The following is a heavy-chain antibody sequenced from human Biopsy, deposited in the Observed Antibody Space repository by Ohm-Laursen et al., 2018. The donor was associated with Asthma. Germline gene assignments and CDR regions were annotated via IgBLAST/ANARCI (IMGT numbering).Heavy chain of an antibody. J-gene: IGHJ6*02. CDR1: GYTFNSAG. CDR3: ARAVDYSHYYGIDV. CDR2: ISVYNGNT. V-gene: IGHV1-18*01. Sequence: ASVKVSCKTSGYTFNSAGITWVRQAPGQGLEWKGWISVYNGNTKVAQKLQDRVTMITDTSTSTAYMELRSLRSDDTAVYFCARAVDYSHYYGIDVRGQGTTVTVS. D-gene: IGHD3-10*01.